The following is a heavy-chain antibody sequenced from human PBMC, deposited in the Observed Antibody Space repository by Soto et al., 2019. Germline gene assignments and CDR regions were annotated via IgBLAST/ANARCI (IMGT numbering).Heavy chain of an antibody. V-gene: IGHV4-31*03. J-gene: IGHJ5*02. CDR1: GGSISSGGYY. CDR2: IYYSGST. D-gene: IGHD6-13*01. Sequence: SETLSLTCTVSGGSISSGGYYWSWIRQHPGKGLEWIGYIYYSGSTYYNPSLKSRVTISVDTSKNQFSLKLSSVTAADTAVYYCARGKRIAAAGTSSSWFDPWGQGTLVTVSS. CDR3: ARGKRIAAAGTSSSWFDP.